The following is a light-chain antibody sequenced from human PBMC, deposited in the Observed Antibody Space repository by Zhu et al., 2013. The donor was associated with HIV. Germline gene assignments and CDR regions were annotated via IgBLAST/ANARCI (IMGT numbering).Light chain of an antibody. CDR2: AAS. Sequence: DIQLTQSPSFLSGSVEDTVRITCRASQGINTYLAWYQQKPGRAPKLLIYAASSLQSGVPSRFSGSGSGTDFTLTISSLQPEDFATYYCQQLSSYPLTFGPGTKVDVK. V-gene: IGKV1-9*01. CDR1: QGINTY. CDR3: QQLSSYPLT. J-gene: IGKJ3*01.